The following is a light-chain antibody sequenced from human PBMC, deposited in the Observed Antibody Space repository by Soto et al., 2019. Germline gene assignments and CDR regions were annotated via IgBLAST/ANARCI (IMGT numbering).Light chain of an antibody. CDR1: QTIMTY. J-gene: IGKJ1*01. CDR3: QQSYNNPKT. CDR2: AAS. V-gene: IGKV1-39*01. Sequence: DIQMTPSPSSLSASVGAEVTITCRASQTIMTYLNWYQLTPGKPPRLLIYAASSLQSGVPSRFSGSGSGTDFTLTISSLQPEDCATYYCQQSYNNPKTFGQGTKVDIK.